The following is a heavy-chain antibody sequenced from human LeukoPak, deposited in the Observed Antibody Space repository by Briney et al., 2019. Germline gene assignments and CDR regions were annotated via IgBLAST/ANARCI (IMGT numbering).Heavy chain of an antibody. V-gene: IGHV4-59*11. CDR3: ARGLAVSGTHYYYYYALDV. CDR1: GGSISSHY. D-gene: IGHD6-19*01. CDR2: IYHSGSPT. Sequence: SETLSLTCTVSGGSISSHYWGWIRQPPGKGLEWIGYIYHSGSPTNYNPSLKSRVTISVDTSKNQFSLKLRSVTAADTAIYYCARGLAVSGTHYYYYYALDVWGRGTTVTVSS. J-gene: IGHJ6*02.